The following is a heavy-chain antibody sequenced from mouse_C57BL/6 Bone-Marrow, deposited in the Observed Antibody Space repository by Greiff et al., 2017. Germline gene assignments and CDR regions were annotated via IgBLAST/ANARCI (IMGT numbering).Heavy chain of an antibody. CDR1: GYAFTNYL. J-gene: IGHJ2*01. Sequence: VKLMESGAVLVRPGTSVKVSCKASGYAFTNYLIEWVNQRPGQGLECIGVLNPGSGGTNYNEKFRGKTTLTADKSSSTAYIQLSSLTSEDAAVYFCARSRGYEGDYWGQGTTLTVAS. CDR3: ARSRGYEGDY. CDR2: LNPGSGGT. D-gene: IGHD2-10*02. V-gene: IGHV1-54*01.